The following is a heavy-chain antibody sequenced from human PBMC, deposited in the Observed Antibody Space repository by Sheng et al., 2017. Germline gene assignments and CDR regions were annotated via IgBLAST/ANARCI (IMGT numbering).Heavy chain of an antibody. CDR1: GYTFSNYG. V-gene: IGHV1-69*10. D-gene: IGHD1-26*01. J-gene: IGHJ5*02. CDR3: ARVHDWEGGYIWFDP. CDR2: IIPILGIA. Sequence: QVQLVQSGREVKKPGASVKVSCKASGYTFSNYGISWVRQAPGQGLQCMGGIIPILGIANYAQKFQGRVTITADRSTSTAYMELNSLISEDTAMYYCARVHDWEGGYIWFDPWGQGTLVTVSS.